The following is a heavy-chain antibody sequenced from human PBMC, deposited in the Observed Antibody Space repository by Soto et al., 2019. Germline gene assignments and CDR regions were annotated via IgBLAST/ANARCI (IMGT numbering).Heavy chain of an antibody. J-gene: IGHJ4*02. CDR2: ISPYNGDT. D-gene: IGHD2-15*01. CDR1: GYTFTTYG. Sequence: ASVKVSCKASGYTFTTYGFNWVRQARGQGLEWMGWISPYNGDTNYAQNFQGRVTLTTDTSTSTAYMELRSLTSDDTAIYYCARTPRAQMIVLEAATRFDYWGQGTLVTVSS. CDR3: ARTPRAQMIVLEAATRFDY. V-gene: IGHV1-18*04.